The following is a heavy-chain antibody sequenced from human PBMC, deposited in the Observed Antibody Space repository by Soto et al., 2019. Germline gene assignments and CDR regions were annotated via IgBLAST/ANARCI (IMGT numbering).Heavy chain of an antibody. CDR3: ARVGGDYRRPTTYLVDY. J-gene: IGHJ4*02. V-gene: IGHV4-34*01. CDR2: INHSGST. Sequence: QVQLQQWGAGLLKPSETLSLTCAVYGGSFSGYYWSWIRQPPGKGLEWIGEINHSGSTNYNPSLTSRATISVDKSKNQFSLKLSSVTAADTAVYYCARVGGDYRRPTTYLVDYWGQGTLVTVSS. CDR1: GGSFSGYY. D-gene: IGHD4-17*01.